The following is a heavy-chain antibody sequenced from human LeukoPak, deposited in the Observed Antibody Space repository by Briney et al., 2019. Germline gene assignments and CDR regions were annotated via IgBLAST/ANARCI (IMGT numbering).Heavy chain of an antibody. D-gene: IGHD6-13*01. CDR2: IIPIFGTA. Sequence: SVKVSCKASGGTFSSYAISWVRQAPGQGLEWMGRIIPIFGTANYAQKFQGRVTVTTDESTSTAYMELSSLRSEDTAVYYCARLSSSSPPEDYWGQGTLVTVSS. CDR1: GGTFSSYA. CDR3: ARLSSSSPPEDY. J-gene: IGHJ4*02. V-gene: IGHV1-69*05.